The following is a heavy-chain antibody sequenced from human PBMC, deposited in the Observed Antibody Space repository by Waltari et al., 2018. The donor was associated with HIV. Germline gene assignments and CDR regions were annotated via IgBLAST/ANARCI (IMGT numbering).Heavy chain of an antibody. CDR1: GFTFSDYF. CDR2: ISSSTTYT. Sequence: QIQLVESGGGLVRPGGSLRLSCAASGFTFSDYFMSWIRQAPGKGLEWVSYISSSTTYTNYADSVKGRFTISRDNAKNSLYLQMNSLRVEDTAMYYCMRGGVYENDYWGQGTLVIVSS. D-gene: IGHD6-13*01. V-gene: IGHV3-11*05. CDR3: MRGGVYENDY. J-gene: IGHJ4*02.